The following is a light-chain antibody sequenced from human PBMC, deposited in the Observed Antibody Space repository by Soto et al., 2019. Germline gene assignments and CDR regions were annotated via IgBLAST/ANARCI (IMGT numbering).Light chain of an antibody. CDR3: QQYGSSPDT. V-gene: IGKV3-20*01. CDR1: QSVSSSY. Sequence: EIVLTQSPGTLSLSPGERATLSCRASQSVSSSYLAWYQQKPGQAPRLLIYDASSRATGIPDRFSGSGSGTDFTLTISRLEPEDCAVYYCQQYGSSPDTFGGGTKVEIK. CDR2: DAS. J-gene: IGKJ4*01.